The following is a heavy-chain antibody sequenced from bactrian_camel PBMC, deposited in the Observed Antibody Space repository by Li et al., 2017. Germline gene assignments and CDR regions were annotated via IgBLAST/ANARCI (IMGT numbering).Heavy chain of an antibody. D-gene: IGHD2*01. V-gene: IGHV3-3*01. CDR1: GITYRDPC. CDR2: ISSTGTKS. Sequence: HVQLVESGGGSVGAEGSLRLTCVGSGITYRDPCMGWFRQAPGKGREGIAAISSTGTKSVLPSVRGRFTISKDKGRNTLVLQMNSLKPEDTGIYYCAADLQWCRSGYFDPYARLGYRGQGTQVTVS. J-gene: IGHJ4*01. CDR3: AADLQWCRSGYFDPYARLGY.